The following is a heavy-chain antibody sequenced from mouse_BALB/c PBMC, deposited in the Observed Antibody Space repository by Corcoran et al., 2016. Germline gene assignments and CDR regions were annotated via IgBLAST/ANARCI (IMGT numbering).Heavy chain of an antibody. V-gene: IGHV1-9*01. J-gene: IGHJ1*01. CDR1: AYTFSSYW. D-gene: IGHD2-2*01. CDR3: ARNYGYDRRWYFDV. Sequence: QVQLQKSGAELMKPGASVKISCKATAYTFSSYWIEWVKQRPGHGLEWIGAILPGSGSTNYNEKFEGKATFTADTSSNTAYMQLSSLTSEDSAVYYCARNYGYDRRWYFDVWGAGTTVTVSS. CDR2: ILPGSGST.